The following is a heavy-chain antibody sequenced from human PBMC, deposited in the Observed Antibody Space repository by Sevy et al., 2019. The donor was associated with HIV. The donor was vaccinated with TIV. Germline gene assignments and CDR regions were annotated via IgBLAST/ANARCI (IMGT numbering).Heavy chain of an antibody. CDR2: ISSSSNYI. CDR3: VRDGGCSSSSCLLYFDY. D-gene: IGHD2-15*01. J-gene: IGHJ4*02. Sequence: GGSLRLSCAASGFTFSSYTVSWVRQAPGKGLEWVSSISSSSNYIYYGDSVKGRFTSSRDNAKNSLYLQMNSLRADDTAVYYCVRDGGCSSSSCLLYFDYWGQGILVTVSS. V-gene: IGHV3-21*01. CDR1: GFTFSSYT.